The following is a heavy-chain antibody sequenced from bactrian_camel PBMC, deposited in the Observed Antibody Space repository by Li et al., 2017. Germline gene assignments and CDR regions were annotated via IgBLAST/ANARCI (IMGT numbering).Heavy chain of an antibody. CDR2: MSAGSAT. Sequence: QVQLVESGGGSVQAGGSLTLACAASGFINPDIRMAWFRQAPGKEREGVAVMSAGSATKYADFAKGRFTITKDNSKNTLYLQMRSMEPEDTAIYYCAADDLETYCHGGYCSCWPRGPLEYKYWGQGTQVTVS. J-gene: IGHJ4*01. CDR1: GFINPDIR. D-gene: IGHD3*01. V-gene: IGHV3S53*01. CDR3: AADDLETYCHGGYCSCWPRGPLEYKY.